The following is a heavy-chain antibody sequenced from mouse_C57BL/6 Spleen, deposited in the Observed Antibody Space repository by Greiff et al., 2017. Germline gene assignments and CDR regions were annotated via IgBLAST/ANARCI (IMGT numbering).Heavy chain of an antibody. D-gene: IGHD6-1*01. CDR1: GFTFSDYG. J-gene: IGHJ4*01. CDR3: ARERASPMDY. V-gene: IGHV5-17*01. Sequence: EVMLVESGGGLVKPGGSLKLSCAASGFTFSDYGMHWVRQAPEKGLEWVAYISSGSSTIYYADTVKGRFTISRDNAKNTLFLHMTSLRSEDTAMYYCARERASPMDYWGQGTSVTVSS. CDR2: ISSGSSTI.